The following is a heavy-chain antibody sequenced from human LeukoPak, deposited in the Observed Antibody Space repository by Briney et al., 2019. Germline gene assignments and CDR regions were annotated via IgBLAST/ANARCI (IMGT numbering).Heavy chain of an antibody. V-gene: IGHV4-34*01. Sequence: PGGSLRLSCAASGFTFSSYSMNWIRQPPGKGLEWIGEINHSGSTNYNPSLKSRVTISVDTSKNQFSLKLSSVTAADTAVYYCARDEVVAARLDPWGQGTLVTVSS. CDR3: ARDEVVAARLDP. CDR1: GFTFSSYS. D-gene: IGHD2-15*01. CDR2: INHSGST. J-gene: IGHJ5*02.